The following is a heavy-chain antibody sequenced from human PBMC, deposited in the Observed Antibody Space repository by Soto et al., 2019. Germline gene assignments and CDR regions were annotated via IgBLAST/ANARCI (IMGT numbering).Heavy chain of an antibody. Sequence: PSETLSLTCSVSGGSVRSGNHFWNWIRQPPGRGLEWLGYMYYTGVTNYNPSLKSRVSMSVDTSEDQFSLNLTSLTAADTAVYYCARGGEPLGYYGLDVWGQGTTVTVSS. V-gene: IGHV4-61*01. CDR3: ARGGEPLGYYGLDV. CDR1: GGSVRSGNHF. J-gene: IGHJ6*02. CDR2: MYYTGVT.